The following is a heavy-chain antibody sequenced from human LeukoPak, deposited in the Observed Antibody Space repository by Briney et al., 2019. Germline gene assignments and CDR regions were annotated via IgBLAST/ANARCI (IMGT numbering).Heavy chain of an antibody. CDR2: ISGSGGST. Sequence: GGSLRLSCAASGFTFSSYAMSWVRQAPGKGLEWVSAISGSGGSTYYADSVKGRFTISRDSSKNTLYLQMNSLRAEDTAVYFCARGSMGVGAPNSHYYYYMDVWGKGTTVTVSS. V-gene: IGHV3-23*01. CDR1: GFTFSSYA. CDR3: ARGSMGVGAPNSHYYYYMDV. J-gene: IGHJ6*03. D-gene: IGHD1-26*01.